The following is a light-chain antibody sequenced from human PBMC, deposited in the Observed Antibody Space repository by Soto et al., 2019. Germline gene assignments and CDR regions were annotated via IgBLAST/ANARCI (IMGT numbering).Light chain of an antibody. CDR1: SSNIGAGYN. CDR3: PSYDSSLSGWV. Sequence: QSVLTQPPSVSGAPGQRVTISCTGSSSNIGAGYNVHWYQQLPGTAPKLLIYGNSNRPSGVPDRFSGSKSGTSASLAITGFQAEDEADYYCPSYDSSLSGWVFGGGTKLTVL. CDR2: GNS. V-gene: IGLV1-40*01. J-gene: IGLJ3*02.